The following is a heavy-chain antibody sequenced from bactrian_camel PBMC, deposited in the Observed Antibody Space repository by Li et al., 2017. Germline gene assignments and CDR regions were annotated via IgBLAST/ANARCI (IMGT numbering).Heavy chain of an antibody. J-gene: IGHJ4*01. Sequence: QLVESGGGSVQTGGSLRLSCVVSGHSRGSNCVGWYRLPPGRAPAEREGIAAIRRSGGETWYAGSVKGRFTISQDSARNTVYLQMNSLRPEDTAMYYCAVQFLEASCARVHAIDDWGQGTQVTVS. CDR1: GHSRGSNC. CDR3: AVQFLEASCARVHAIDD. D-gene: IGHD4*01. CDR2: IRRSGGET. V-gene: IGHV3-3*01.